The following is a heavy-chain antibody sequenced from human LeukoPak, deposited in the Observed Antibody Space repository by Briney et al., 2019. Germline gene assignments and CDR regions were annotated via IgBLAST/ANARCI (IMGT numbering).Heavy chain of an antibody. CDR1: GGSLSSSSYY. CDR3: AREHCSGGSCYSIYYYCYMDV. D-gene: IGHD2-15*01. CDR2: IYYSGST. Sequence: PSETLSLTCPVSGGSLSSSSYYWGWIRQPPGKGLEWMGSIYYSGSTYYNPSLKSRVTISVDTSKNQFSLKLSSVTAADTAVYYCAREHCSGGSCYSIYYYCYMDVWGKGTTVTVSS. J-gene: IGHJ6*03. V-gene: IGHV4-39*07.